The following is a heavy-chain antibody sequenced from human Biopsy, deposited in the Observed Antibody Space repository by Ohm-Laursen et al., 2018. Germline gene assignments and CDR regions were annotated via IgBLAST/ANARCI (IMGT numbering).Heavy chain of an antibody. J-gene: IGHJ6*02. V-gene: IGHV4-61*05. CDR1: GGSISSSTTYY. CDR3: ARATNSTGWPYYYFYGMDV. D-gene: IGHD2/OR15-2a*01. Sequence: GTLSLTCIVSGGSISSSTTYYWAWLRQPPGKGLEWIGYIYYSGSTNYNPSLKSRVTISVDTSKNQFSLRLNSVTAADTAVYYCARATNSTGWPYYYFYGMDVWGQGTTVTVSS. CDR2: IYYSGST.